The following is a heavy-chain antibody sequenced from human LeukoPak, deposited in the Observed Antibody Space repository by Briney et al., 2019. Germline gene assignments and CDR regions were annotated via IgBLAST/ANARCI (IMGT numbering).Heavy chain of an antibody. V-gene: IGHV3-23*01. CDR2: ISGSGGST. Sequence: GGSLRLSCAASGFTFSSYGMSWVRQAPGKGLEWVSAISGSGGSTYYADSVKGRFTISRDNSKNPLYLQMNSLRAEDTAVYYCARLDSSGYRSFDYWGQGTLVTVSS. D-gene: IGHD3-22*01. CDR1: GFTFSSYG. CDR3: ARLDSSGYRSFDY. J-gene: IGHJ4*02.